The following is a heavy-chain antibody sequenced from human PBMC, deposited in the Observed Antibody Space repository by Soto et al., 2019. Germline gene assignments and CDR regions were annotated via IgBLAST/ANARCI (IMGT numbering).Heavy chain of an antibody. Sequence: ASVKVSCKASGYTSTNYGMHWVRQAPGQRLEWMGWINAGSGNTKYSQKFQGRITITRDTSASTAYMELSSLRSEDTAVYYCARGESECSGGSCLIGALDYWGQGTLVTVSS. J-gene: IGHJ4*02. D-gene: IGHD2-15*01. CDR3: ARGESECSGGSCLIGALDY. CDR1: GYTSTNYG. V-gene: IGHV1-3*01. CDR2: INAGSGNT.